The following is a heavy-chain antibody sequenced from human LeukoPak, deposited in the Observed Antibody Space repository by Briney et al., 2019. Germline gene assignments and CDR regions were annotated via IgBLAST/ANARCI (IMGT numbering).Heavy chain of an antibody. V-gene: IGHV1-2*02. J-gene: IGHJ4*02. CDR3: ARDVSHRLFYDSSGYYILFDY. Sequence: ASVKVSCKASGYTFTGYYMRWVRQAPGQGLEWMGWINPNSGGTNYAQKLQGRVTMTRDTSTSTAYMELRSLRSDDTAVYYCARDVSHRLFYDSSGYYILFDYWGQGTLVTVSS. D-gene: IGHD3-22*01. CDR1: GYTFTGYY. CDR2: INPNSGGT.